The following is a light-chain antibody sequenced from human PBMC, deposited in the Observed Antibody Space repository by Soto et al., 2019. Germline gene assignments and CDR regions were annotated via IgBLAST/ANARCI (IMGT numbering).Light chain of an antibody. Sequence: QLVLTQSPSASASLGASVRLTCTLSSGHSRYAIAWHQQQPEKGPRYLMKLNSDGSHTKGDGIPDRFSGSSSGAERYLTISSLQSEDEADYYCQTWDTGIVVFGGGTKVTVI. CDR3: QTWDTGIVV. J-gene: IGLJ2*01. CDR1: SGHSRYA. CDR2: LNSDGSH. V-gene: IGLV4-69*01.